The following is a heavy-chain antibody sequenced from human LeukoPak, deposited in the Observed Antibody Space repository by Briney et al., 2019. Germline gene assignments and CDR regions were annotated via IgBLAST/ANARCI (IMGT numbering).Heavy chain of an antibody. CDR2: LNPSNDVT. CDR3: ARGMVTTSGSFDD. D-gene: IGHD4-17*01. CDR1: GYIFNDHY. Sequence: ASVKDSCKASGYIFNDHYIHWLRPPPGQGREWMGWLNPSNDVTNYVHKFQGSVAMTRDTSISTVYIELTRLRPDGTAMYECARGMVTTSGSFDDWGQGTLVTVSS. V-gene: IGHV1-2*04. J-gene: IGHJ4*02.